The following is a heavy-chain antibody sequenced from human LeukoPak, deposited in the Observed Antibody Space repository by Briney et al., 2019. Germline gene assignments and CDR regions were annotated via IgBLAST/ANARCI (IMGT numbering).Heavy chain of an antibody. CDR1: GFTFSVYG. CDR3: AKDPGITMIVVDAGFDL. J-gene: IGHJ2*01. CDR2: ISHDGGNK. Sequence: AGGSLRLSCAASGFTFSVYGMHWVRQGPGKGLEWVALISHDGGNKNYTDSVKGRFTISRDNSKNTVYLQMNSLRPEDTAVYYCAKDPGITMIVVDAGFDLWGRGTLVTVSS. V-gene: IGHV3-30*18. D-gene: IGHD3-22*01.